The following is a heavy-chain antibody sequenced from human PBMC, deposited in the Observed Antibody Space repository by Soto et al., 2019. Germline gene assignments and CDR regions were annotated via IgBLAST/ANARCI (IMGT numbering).Heavy chain of an antibody. J-gene: IGHJ4*02. V-gene: IGHV4-4*07. CDR1: GGSINTFY. D-gene: IGHD5-12*01. Sequence: PSETLSLTCTVSGGSINTFYWSWVRQPAGKGPEWIGRIFSSGSTSFNPSLESRVAMSVDTSKNHFPLNLSSVTAADMAVYYCAREGSYSAYNFAHGIQLWSFDFWGQGALVTVSS. CDR2: IFSSGST. CDR3: AREGSYSAYNFAHGIQLWSFDF.